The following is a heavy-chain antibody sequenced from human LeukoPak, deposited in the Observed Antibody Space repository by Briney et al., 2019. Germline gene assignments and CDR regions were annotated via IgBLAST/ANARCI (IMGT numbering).Heavy chain of an antibody. CDR2: LHHSGTN. D-gene: IGHD1-26*01. CDR1: GRSIINTSYF. V-gene: IGHV4-39*01. Sequence: SSETLSLTCSVSGRSIINTSYFWGWIRQPPGKGLEWIGSLHHSGTNSYNPSLKNRVTMSVDTSRNELFLSLTSVTAADTAIYYCVRLSVLQIEGDPDYWGQGTLVTVSS. CDR3: VRLSVLQIEGDPDY. J-gene: IGHJ4*02.